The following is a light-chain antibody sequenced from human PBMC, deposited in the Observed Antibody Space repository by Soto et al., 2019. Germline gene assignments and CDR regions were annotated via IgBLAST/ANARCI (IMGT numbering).Light chain of an antibody. CDR1: QGISSY. CDR2: AAS. CDR3: QQLNSYPPWT. J-gene: IGKJ1*01. Sequence: DIQLTQSPSFLSASVGDTVTITCRASQGISSYLAWYQQKPGKAPKLLIYAASTLQSGVPSRFSGSGSGTKFTLTISSLQPAAFATYYCQQLNSYPPWTFGQGTKVEIK. V-gene: IGKV1-9*01.